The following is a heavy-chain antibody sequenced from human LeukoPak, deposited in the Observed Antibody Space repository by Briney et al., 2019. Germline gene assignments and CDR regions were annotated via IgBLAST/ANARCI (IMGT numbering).Heavy chain of an antibody. CDR3: ARRTYPNDAFDI. CDR2: IDTSSSTM. Sequence: GRSLRLSCAVSGFTFSDYSMNWVRQAPGKGLEWISYIDTSSSTMYYADSVKGRFTISRDNAKNSLYLQMTSLRAEDTAVYYCARRTYPNDAFDIWGQGTMVSVSS. J-gene: IGHJ3*02. D-gene: IGHD1-7*01. CDR1: GFTFSDYS. V-gene: IGHV3-48*04.